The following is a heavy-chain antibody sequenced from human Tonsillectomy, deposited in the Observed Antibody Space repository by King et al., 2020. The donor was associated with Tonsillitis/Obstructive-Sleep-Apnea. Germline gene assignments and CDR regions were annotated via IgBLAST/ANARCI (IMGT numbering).Heavy chain of an antibody. J-gene: IGHJ5*02. D-gene: IGHD1-14*01. Sequence: VQLQESGPGLVKPSETLSLTCTVSGGSISSYYWNWIRQPPGKGLEWIGYIYYSGSTNYNPSLKSRVTISLDTSNNQFSLELSSVTAADTAVYYCARGYNNNPNWFDPWGQGTLVTVSS. CDR2: IYYSGST. V-gene: IGHV4-59*01. CDR3: ARGYNNNPNWFDP. CDR1: GGSISSYY.